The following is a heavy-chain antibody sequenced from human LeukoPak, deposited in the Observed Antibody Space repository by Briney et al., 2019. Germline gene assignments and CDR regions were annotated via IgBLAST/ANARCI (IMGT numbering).Heavy chain of an antibody. CDR2: IYSGGST. CDR3: ASGIISGLINY. V-gene: IGHV3-53*01. D-gene: IGHD3-16*01. CDR1: GFTVSSNY. J-gene: IGHJ4*02. Sequence: PGESLRLSCAASGFTVSSNYMSWVRQAPGKGLEWVSVIYSGGSTYYADSVKGRFTISRDNSKNTPYLQMNSLRAEDTAVYYCASGIISGLINYWGQGTLVTVSS.